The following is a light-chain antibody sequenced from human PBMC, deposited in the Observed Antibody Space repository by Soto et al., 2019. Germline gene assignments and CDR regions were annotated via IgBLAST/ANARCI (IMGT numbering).Light chain of an antibody. CDR2: AAS. J-gene: IGKJ1*01. CDR1: QRLSSN. CDR3: QQSHSTPRT. Sequence: EIRMTQSASSLCASVGDRVNIXCRASQRLSSNLTWYQQKPGKAPKLLIYAASSLQSGGPSRFSGSGSETDFTRTISSLQPEDFATYYGQQSHSTPRTFGQGTKVDIK. V-gene: IGKV1-39*01.